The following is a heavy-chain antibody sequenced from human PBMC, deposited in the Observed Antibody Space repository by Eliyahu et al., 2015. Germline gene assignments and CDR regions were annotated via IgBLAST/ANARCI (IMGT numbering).Heavy chain of an antibody. CDR3: AATSGSYLTIYGGAFDL. V-gene: IGHV3-23*01. CDR1: GXTXXTXA. J-gene: IGHJ3*01. CDR2: ISGSGANT. Sequence: EVQLLESGGGLVQPGGSLRLSWSAXGXTXXTXAMGWVRQAPGKGLEWVSGISGSGANTYYADSVKGRFTTSRDNSKKIVYVQMNSLRAEDTAMYYCAATSGSYLTIYGGAFDLWGQGTVVTVS. D-gene: IGHD1-26*01.